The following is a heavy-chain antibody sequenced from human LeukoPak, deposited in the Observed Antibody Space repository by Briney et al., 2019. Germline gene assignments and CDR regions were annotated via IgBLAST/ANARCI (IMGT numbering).Heavy chain of an antibody. D-gene: IGHD6-13*01. CDR1: GGSISSSSYY. CDR2: IYYSGST. V-gene: IGHV4-39*01. Sequence: SETLSLTCTVSGGSISSSSYYWGWIRQPPGKGLEWIGSIYYSGSTYYNPSLKSRVTISVDTSKNQFSLKLSSVTAADTAVYCCARLHPWGEVIVTAAAGTGGIDPWGQGTLVTVSS. J-gene: IGHJ5*02. CDR3: ARLHPWGEVIVTAAAGTGGIDP.